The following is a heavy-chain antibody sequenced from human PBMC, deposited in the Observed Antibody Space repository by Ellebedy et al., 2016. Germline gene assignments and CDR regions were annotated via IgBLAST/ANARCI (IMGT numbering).Heavy chain of an antibody. CDR3: ARAKGVVIANDAFDI. CDR1: GFTFSSYG. Sequence: GGSLRLSXAASGFTFSSYGMYWVRQAPGKGLEWVAVIWYDGSNKYYADSVKGRFTISRDNSKNTLYLQMNSLRAEDTAVYYCARAKGVVIANDAFDIWGQGTMVTVSS. D-gene: IGHD3-3*01. V-gene: IGHV3-33*01. CDR2: IWYDGSNK. J-gene: IGHJ3*02.